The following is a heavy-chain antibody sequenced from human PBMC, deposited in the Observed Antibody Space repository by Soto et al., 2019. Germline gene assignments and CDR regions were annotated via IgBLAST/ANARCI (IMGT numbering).Heavy chain of an antibody. CDR2: IFPGDSDT. CDR1: GYNFPTYW. J-gene: IGHJ6*02. CDR3: ARTSYTNSYPVSS. V-gene: IGHV5-51*01. Sequence: PGESLKISCKGSGYNFPTYWIAWVRQKPGRGLEWMGIIFPGDSDTRYSPSFQGQVTISVDNSINTAYLQWRSLKASDTAVYYCARTSYTNSYPVSSWGQGTTVTVSS. D-gene: IGHD2-2*02.